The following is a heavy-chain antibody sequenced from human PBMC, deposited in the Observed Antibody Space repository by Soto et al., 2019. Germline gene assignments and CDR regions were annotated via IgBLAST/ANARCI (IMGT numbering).Heavy chain of an antibody. V-gene: IGHV1-18*01. CDR1: GYTFTNYG. Sequence: ASVKVSCKASGYTFTNYGSSWVRQAPGQGLEWMGWINVYNGNTKYSQKFQGRVTFTRDTSASTAYMELSSLRSEDTAVYYCARAPSWYSFDYWGQGTLVTVSS. J-gene: IGHJ4*02. CDR2: INVYNGNT. D-gene: IGHD6-13*01. CDR3: ARAPSWYSFDY.